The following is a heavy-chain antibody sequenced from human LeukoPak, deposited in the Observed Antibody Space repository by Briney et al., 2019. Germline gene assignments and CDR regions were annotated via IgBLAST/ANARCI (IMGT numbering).Heavy chain of an antibody. CDR2: IIPILGIA. CDR1: GGTFSSYA. V-gene: IGHV1-69*04. Sequence: ASVKVSCKASGGTFSSYAISWVRQAPGQGLEWMGRIIPILGIANYAQKFQGRVTITADKSTSTAYVELSSLRSEDTAVYYCARRVTIFGVVIRAPDAFDIWGQGTMVTVSS. J-gene: IGHJ3*02. D-gene: IGHD3-3*01. CDR3: ARRVTIFGVVIRAPDAFDI.